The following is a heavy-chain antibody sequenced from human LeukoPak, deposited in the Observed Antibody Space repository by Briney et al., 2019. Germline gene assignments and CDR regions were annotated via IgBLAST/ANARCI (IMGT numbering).Heavy chain of an antibody. CDR1: GYTFTGSY. J-gene: IGHJ4*02. CDR3: ARSIAVAGTLDY. V-gene: IGHV1-2*02. Sequence: ASVKVSCKASGYTFTGSYMHWVRQAPGQGLEWMGWINPNSGGANYAQKFQGRVTMTRDTSISTAYMELSRLRSDDTAIYYCARSIAVAGTLDYWGQGTPVTVSS. CDR2: INPNSGGA. D-gene: IGHD6-19*01.